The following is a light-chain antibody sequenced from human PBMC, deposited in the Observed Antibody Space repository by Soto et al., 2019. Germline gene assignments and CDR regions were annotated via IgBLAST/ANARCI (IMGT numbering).Light chain of an antibody. CDR1: NIGSKN. CDR3: QVWDSSTAV. J-gene: IGLJ2*01. CDR2: RDS. V-gene: IGLV3-9*01. Sequence: SYELTQPLSVSVALGQTARITCAGNNIGSKNVHWYQQKPGQAPLLVIYRDSNRPSGIPERFSGSNSGNTATLTISRAQAGDEADYYCQVWDSSTAVFGGGTKLTVL.